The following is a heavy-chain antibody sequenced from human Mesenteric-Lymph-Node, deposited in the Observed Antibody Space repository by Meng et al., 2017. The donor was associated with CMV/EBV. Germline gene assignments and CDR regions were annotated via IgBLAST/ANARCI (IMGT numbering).Heavy chain of an antibody. J-gene: IGHJ4*02. V-gene: IGHV3-48*04. CDR3: ATRPPHGDNFAPFDF. CDR2: ISSSSTTL. CDR1: GFTFSSYS. D-gene: IGHD4/OR15-4a*01. Sequence: GGSLRLSCVASGFTFSSYSMNWVRQAPGKGLEWLSYISSSSTTLYYADSLKGRFTISRDNAKSSLYLQMNSLRAEDTAVYYCATRPPHGDNFAPFDFWGQGTLVTVSS.